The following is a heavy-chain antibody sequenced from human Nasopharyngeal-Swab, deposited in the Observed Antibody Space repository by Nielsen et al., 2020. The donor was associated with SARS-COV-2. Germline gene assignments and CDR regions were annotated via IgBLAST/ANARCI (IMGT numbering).Heavy chain of an antibody. J-gene: IGHJ4*02. V-gene: IGHV5-51*01. CDR3: ARSSTGVSHPYHSDF. CDR2: IYPGDFDT. Sequence: GESLKISCKGSGYSFSTFWIAWVRQMPGKGLEWMGIIYPGDFDTRSSPSFQGQVSISVDKSISTAFLHWSSLKASDTAMYYCARSSTGVSHPYHSDFWGQGTQVTVPS. D-gene: IGHD3/OR15-3a*01. CDR1: GYSFSTFW.